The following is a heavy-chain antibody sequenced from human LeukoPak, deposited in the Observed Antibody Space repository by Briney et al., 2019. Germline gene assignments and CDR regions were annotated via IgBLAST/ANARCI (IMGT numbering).Heavy chain of an antibody. CDR1: RFSFSSSG. J-gene: IGHJ4*02. CDR3: ARGYSSSSFYFDY. Sequence: GGSLRLSCVASRFSFSSSGMSWVRQPPGKGLEWVSAMSVSGGSTYYAASVKGRFTMSRDNSKNTLYLQMNSLRAEDTAVYYCARGYSSSSFYFDYWGQGTLVTVSS. V-gene: IGHV3-23*01. D-gene: IGHD6-6*01. CDR2: MSVSGGST.